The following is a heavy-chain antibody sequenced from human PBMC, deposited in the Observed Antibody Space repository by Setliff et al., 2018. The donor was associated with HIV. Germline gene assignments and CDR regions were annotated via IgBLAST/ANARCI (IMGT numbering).Heavy chain of an antibody. Sequence: ASVKVSCKVFGFTLSEVYIHWVRQAPGKGLEWMGYFDPQDGETVYAQKFQGRVTMTEDTSIDTAYMELTRLRSGDTAVYYCAIDGAGGWLRPMPDYWGQGTLVTVSS. J-gene: IGHJ4*02. CDR1: GFTLSEVY. CDR3: AIDGAGGWLRPMPDY. D-gene: IGHD5-12*01. V-gene: IGHV1-24*01. CDR2: FDPQDGET.